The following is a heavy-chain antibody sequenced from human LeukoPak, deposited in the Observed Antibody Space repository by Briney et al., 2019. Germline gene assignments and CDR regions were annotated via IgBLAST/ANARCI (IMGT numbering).Heavy chain of an antibody. Sequence: ASVKVSCKASGDTFTSYYMHWVRQAPGQGLEWMGIINPSGSSTTYAQKFQGRVTMTRDMSTSTVYMELSSLRSEDTAVYYCARQRVLMVYDAYHIWGLGTMVTVSS. CDR3: ARQRVLMVYDAYHI. V-gene: IGHV1-46*01. D-gene: IGHD2-8*01. CDR2: INPSGSST. CDR1: GDTFTSYY. J-gene: IGHJ3*02.